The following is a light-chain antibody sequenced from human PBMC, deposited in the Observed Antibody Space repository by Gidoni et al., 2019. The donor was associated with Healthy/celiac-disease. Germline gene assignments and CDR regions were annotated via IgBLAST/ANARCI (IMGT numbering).Light chain of an antibody. CDR3: CSYAGSSTPV. J-gene: IGLJ2*01. V-gene: IGLV2-23*01. Sequence: QSALTQPASVSASPGQSITISCTGTSSDVGGYNLVSWYQQHPGKAPKLMIYEGSKRPSGFSNRFSGSKSGNTASLTISGLQAEDEADYYCCSYAGSSTPVFGGGTKLTVL. CDR2: EGS. CDR1: SSDVGGYNL.